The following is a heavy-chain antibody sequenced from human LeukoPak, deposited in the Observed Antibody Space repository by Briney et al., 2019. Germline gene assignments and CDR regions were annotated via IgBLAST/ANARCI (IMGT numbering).Heavy chain of an antibody. CDR3: AKEEGGWESLPSDY. CDR1: GFTFDDYA. Sequence: GGSLRLSCAASGFTFDDYAMHWVRQAPGKGLEWVSGISWNSGNIGYADSVKGRFTISRDNAKNSLYLQMNSLRSEDTALYYCAKEEGGWESLPSDYWGQGTLVTVSS. V-gene: IGHV3-9*01. D-gene: IGHD1-26*01. CDR2: ISWNSGNI. J-gene: IGHJ4*02.